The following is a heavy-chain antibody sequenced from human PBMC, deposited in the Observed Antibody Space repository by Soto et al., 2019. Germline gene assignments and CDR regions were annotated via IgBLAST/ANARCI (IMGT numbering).Heavy chain of an antibody. CDR1: GYTFTSYY. J-gene: IGHJ4*02. Sequence: QVQLVQSGAEVKKPGASVKVSCKTSGYTFTSYYVNWVRQAPGHGLEWVGIINPSGGTTNYAQKFQGRVTMTSDTSTSTGYMELSSLRSEDTAVYYCARAYCGGGSCYSGEDFDYWGQGTLVSVSS. CDR2: INPSGGTT. D-gene: IGHD2-15*01. CDR3: ARAYCGGGSCYSGEDFDY. V-gene: IGHV1-46*01.